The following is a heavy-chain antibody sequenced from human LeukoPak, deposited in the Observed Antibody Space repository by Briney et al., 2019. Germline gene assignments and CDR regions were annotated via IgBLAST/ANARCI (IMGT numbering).Heavy chain of an antibody. Sequence: PGRSLRLSCAASGFIFSSYWMDWVRQAPGKGLVWVSRINSDGSSTSYADSVKGRFTISRDNAKNTLYLQMNSLRAEDTAVYYCARDTVIPYSQVGTTKAWGRGTLVTVSS. D-gene: IGHD1-26*01. CDR1: GFIFSSYW. CDR3: ARDTVIPYSQVGTTKA. J-gene: IGHJ5*02. CDR2: INSDGSST. V-gene: IGHV3-74*01.